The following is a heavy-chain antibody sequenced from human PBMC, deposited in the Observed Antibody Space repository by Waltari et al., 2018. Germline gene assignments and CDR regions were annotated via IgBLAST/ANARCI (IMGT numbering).Heavy chain of an antibody. J-gene: IGHJ4*02. D-gene: IGHD1-26*01. CDR2: IDYSGST. Sequence: QVQLQESGQGLVKPSETLSLTSTVSGGSLSSYSWRWIRQPPGKGLEWIGYIDYSGSTNYNPSLKSRVTISVDTSKNQFSLKLSSVTAADTAVYYCARDRGYSGVYFDYWGQGTLVTVSS. CDR3: ARDRGYSGVYFDY. CDR1: GGSLSSYS. V-gene: IGHV4-59*01.